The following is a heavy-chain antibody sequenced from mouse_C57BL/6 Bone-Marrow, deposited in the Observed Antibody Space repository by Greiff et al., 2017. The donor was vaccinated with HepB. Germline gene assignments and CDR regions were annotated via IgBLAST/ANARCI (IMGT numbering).Heavy chain of an antibody. CDR2: INPSSGYT. CDR1: GYPFTGYW. Sequence: VQLQASGAELAKPGASVKLSCRASGYPFTGYWMHWVKQRPGQGLEWIGYINPSSGYTKYNQKFKDKATLTADKSSSTAYMQLSSLTYEDSAVYYCATYYHFDYWGQGTTLTVSS. J-gene: IGHJ2*01. V-gene: IGHV1-7*01. CDR3: ATYYHFDY. D-gene: IGHD2-10*01.